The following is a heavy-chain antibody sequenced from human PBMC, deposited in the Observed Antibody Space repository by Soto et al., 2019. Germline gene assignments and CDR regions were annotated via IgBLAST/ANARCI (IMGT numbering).Heavy chain of an antibody. J-gene: IGHJ4*02. CDR2: INPDSGAT. D-gene: IGHD2-8*02. CDR3: ARGDYGTGGYPFPYFDY. V-gene: IGHV1-2*02. CDR1: GYSFTGYY. Sequence: HEHLVQSGAEVKRPGASLKVSCKASGYSFTGYYIHWVRQAPGQGLEWMGWINPDSGATNYAQNLQGRVTLTSDTCISTASMDLTRLTSDDTAVYYCARGDYGTGGYPFPYFDYWGQGTLVIVSS.